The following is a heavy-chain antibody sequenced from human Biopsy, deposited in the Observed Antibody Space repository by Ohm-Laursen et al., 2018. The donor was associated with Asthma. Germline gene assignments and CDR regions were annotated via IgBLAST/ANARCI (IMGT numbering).Heavy chain of an antibody. CDR3: ARRGGVRRYFDY. J-gene: IGHJ4*02. D-gene: IGHD3-16*01. V-gene: IGHV4-30-4*01. CDR1: GGSISSGAYY. Sequence: SLTLSFTCPVSGGSISSGAYYWSWVRQPPGKGLEWIGYIYYIGSTYYNPSLKSRVAISLDTSKNQFSLKLSSVTAADRAVYFCARRGGVRRYFDYWGRGTLVTVSS. CDR2: IYYIGST.